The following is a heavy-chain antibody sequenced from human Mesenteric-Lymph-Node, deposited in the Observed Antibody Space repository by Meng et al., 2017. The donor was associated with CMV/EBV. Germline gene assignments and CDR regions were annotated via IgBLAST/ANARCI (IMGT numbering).Heavy chain of an antibody. J-gene: IGHJ6*02. V-gene: IGHV3-9*01. CDR2: ISWNSGSI. CDR3: AKDISAGITMVRGVIYYYYYGMDV. D-gene: IGHD3-10*01. CDR1: GLTFDDFA. Sequence: SLKISCEASGLTFDDFAMHWVRQAPGKGLEWVSGISWNSGSIGYADSVKGRFTISRDNAKNSLYLQMNSLRAEDTALYYCAKDISAGITMVRGVIYYYYYGMDVWGQGTTVTVSS.